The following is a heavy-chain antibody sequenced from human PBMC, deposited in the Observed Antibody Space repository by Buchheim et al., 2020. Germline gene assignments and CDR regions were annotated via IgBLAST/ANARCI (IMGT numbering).Heavy chain of an antibody. CDR3: TTRELRNQDFWSGYPWAWFDP. CDR1: GFTFSNAW. Sequence: EVQLVESGGGLVKPGGSLRLSCAASGFTFSNAWMNWVRQAPGKGLEWVGRIKSKTDGGTTDYDASVKGRFTISRDDSKNTLYLQMNSLKTEDTAVYYCTTRELRNQDFWSGYPWAWFDPWGQGTL. CDR2: IKSKTDGGTT. J-gene: IGHJ5*02. V-gene: IGHV3-15*01. D-gene: IGHD3-3*01.